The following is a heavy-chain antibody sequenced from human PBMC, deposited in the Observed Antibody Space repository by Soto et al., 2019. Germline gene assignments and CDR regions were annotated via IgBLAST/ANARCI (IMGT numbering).Heavy chain of an antibody. Sequence: QVQLVESGGGVVQLGSPRRLSCEPSGLTLRSYAINGVRKAPGKGLEWVAVISYDGSNKYYADSVKGRFTISRDNSKNTLYLQMNSLRAEDTAVYYCARDREVVPAAMSGAGDYWGQGTLVTVSS. CDR2: ISYDGSNK. J-gene: IGHJ4*02. D-gene: IGHD2-2*01. V-gene: IGHV3-30-3*01. CDR1: GLTLRSYA. CDR3: ARDREVVPAAMSGAGDY.